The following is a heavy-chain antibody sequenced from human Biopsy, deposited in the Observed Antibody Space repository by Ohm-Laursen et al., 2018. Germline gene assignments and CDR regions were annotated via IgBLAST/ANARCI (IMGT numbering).Heavy chain of an antibody. CDR3: ARGGLNYWYFDL. J-gene: IGHJ2*01. CDR1: GYTFTDYY. Sequence: ASVKVSCKASGYTFTDYYMYWVRQAPGQGLEWMGWINSNSGDTNCAQKFQGRVTMTRDTSMSTAYMELNRLRSDDTAVYYCARGGLNYWYFDLWGRGTLVTVSS. V-gene: IGHV1-2*02. CDR2: INSNSGDT. D-gene: IGHD1-26*01.